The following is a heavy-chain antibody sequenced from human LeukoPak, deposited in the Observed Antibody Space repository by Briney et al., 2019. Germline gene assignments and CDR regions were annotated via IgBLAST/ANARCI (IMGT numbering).Heavy chain of an antibody. CDR1: GGSISSYY. D-gene: IGHD5-18*01. J-gene: IGHJ4*02. CDR3: ARARMDTAMHLYPEIDY. CDR2: IYYSGST. V-gene: IGHV4-59*01. Sequence: NTSETLSLTCTVSGGSISSYYWSWIRQPPGKGLEWIGYIYYSGSTNYNPSLKSRVTISVDTSKNQFSLKLSSVTAADTAVYYCARARMDTAMHLYPEIDYWGQGTLVTVSS.